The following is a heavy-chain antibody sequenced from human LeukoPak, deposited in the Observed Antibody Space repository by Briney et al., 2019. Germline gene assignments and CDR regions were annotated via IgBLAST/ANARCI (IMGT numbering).Heavy chain of an antibody. V-gene: IGHV3-48*03. Sequence: PGGSLRLSCAASGFTFSSYEMNWVRQAPGKGLEWVSYISSSGSTIYYADSVKGRFTISRDNATNSLYLQMNSLRAEDTAVYYCARSDSSGCRYWGQGTLVTVSS. D-gene: IGHD6-19*01. CDR1: GFTFSSYE. J-gene: IGHJ4*02. CDR2: ISSSGSTI. CDR3: ARSDSSGCRY.